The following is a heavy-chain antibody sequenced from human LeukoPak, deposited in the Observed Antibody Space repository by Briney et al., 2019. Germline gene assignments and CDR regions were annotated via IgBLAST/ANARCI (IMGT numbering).Heavy chain of an antibody. CDR3: ARSYYDFWSGYHFFDY. CDR1: GYSFTSYW. Sequence: GESLKISCKGSGYSFTSYWIGWVRQMPGKGLEWMGIIYPGDSDTRYSPSFQGQVTISADKSISTAYLQWSSLKASDTAMYYCARSYYDFWSGYHFFDYWGQGTLVTVSS. J-gene: IGHJ4*02. D-gene: IGHD3-3*01. V-gene: IGHV5-51*01. CDR2: IYPGDSDT.